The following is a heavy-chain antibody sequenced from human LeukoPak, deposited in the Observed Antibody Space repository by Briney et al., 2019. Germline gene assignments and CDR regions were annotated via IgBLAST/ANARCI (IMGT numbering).Heavy chain of an antibody. D-gene: IGHD3-3*01. CDR2: IVVGSGNT. CDR1: GFTFSTSA. CDR3: AAEGPHDFFDY. V-gene: IGHV1-58*01. Sequence: GASVKVSCKASGFTFSTSAVQWVRQARGQRLEWIGWIVVGSGNTHYALKFQERVTITRDVSTNTAYMELSGLRSEDTAVYYCAAEGPHDFFDYWGQGTLVTVSS. J-gene: IGHJ4*02.